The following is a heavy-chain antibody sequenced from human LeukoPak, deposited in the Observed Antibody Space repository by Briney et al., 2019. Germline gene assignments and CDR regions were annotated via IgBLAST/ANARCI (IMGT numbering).Heavy chain of an antibody. Sequence: ASVKVSCKASGYTFTSYDINWVRQATGQGLEWMGWMNPNSGNTGYAQKFQGRVTMTRNTSISTAYMELSSLRSEDTAAYYCARGIAAAGPYYYYGMDVWGQGTTVTVSS. CDR3: ARGIAAAGPYYYYGMDV. V-gene: IGHV1-8*01. D-gene: IGHD6-13*01. J-gene: IGHJ6*02. CDR2: MNPNSGNT. CDR1: GYTFTSYD.